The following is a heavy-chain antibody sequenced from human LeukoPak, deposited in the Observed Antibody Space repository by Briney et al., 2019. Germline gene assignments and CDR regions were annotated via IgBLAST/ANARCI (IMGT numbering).Heavy chain of an antibody. CDR1: GGSISSSSYY. J-gene: IGHJ3*02. V-gene: IGHV4-39*01. Sequence: SETLSLTCTVSGGSISSSSYYWGWLRQPPGKGREWIGSIYYSGSTYYNPSLKSRVTISVDTSKNQFSLKLSSVTAADTAVYYCARFSSGSYPRFAFDIWGQGTMVTVSS. CDR3: ARFSSGSYPRFAFDI. CDR2: IYYSGST. D-gene: IGHD1-26*01.